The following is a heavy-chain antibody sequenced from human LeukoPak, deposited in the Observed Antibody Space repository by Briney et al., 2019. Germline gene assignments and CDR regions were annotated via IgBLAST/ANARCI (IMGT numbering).Heavy chain of an antibody. V-gene: IGHV4-59*08. D-gene: IGHD3-10*01. CDR2: IYYSGST. Sequence: SETLSLTCTVSGGSNSSYYWSWIRQPPGKGLEWIGYIYYSGSTNYNPSLKSRVTMSVDTSKNQFSLKLSSVTAADTAVYYCARLRFTDYYYYGMDVWGQGTTVTVSS. J-gene: IGHJ6*02. CDR1: GGSNSSYY. CDR3: ARLRFTDYYYYGMDV.